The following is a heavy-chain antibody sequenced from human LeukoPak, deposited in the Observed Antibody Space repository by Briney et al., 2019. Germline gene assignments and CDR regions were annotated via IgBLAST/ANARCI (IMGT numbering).Heavy chain of an antibody. CDR3: ARGYYYVGGYYFDY. CDR2: IYHSGST. J-gene: IGHJ4*02. CDR1: GGSISSGGYS. Sequence: PSETLSLTCAVSGGSISSGGYSWSWIRQPPGKGLEWIGYIYHSGSTYYNPSLKSRVTISVDRSKNQFSLKLSSVTAADTAVYYCARGYYYVGGYYFDYWGQGTLVTVSS. V-gene: IGHV4-30-2*01. D-gene: IGHD3-10*02.